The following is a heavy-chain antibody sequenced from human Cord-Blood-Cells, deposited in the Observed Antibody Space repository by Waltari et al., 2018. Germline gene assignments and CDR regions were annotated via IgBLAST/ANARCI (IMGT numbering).Heavy chain of an antibody. Sequence: EVQLLESGGGLVQPGGSLRLSCAASGFTFSSYAMSWVRQAPGKGLEGVSAISGSGGSTYYADSVKGRFTISRDNSKNTLYLQMNSLRAEDTAVYYCARSRTGNTLYWYFDLWGRGTLVTVSS. V-gene: IGHV3-23*01. CDR2: ISGSGGST. CDR3: ARSRTGNTLYWYFDL. CDR1: GFTFSSYA. J-gene: IGHJ2*01. D-gene: IGHD1-1*01.